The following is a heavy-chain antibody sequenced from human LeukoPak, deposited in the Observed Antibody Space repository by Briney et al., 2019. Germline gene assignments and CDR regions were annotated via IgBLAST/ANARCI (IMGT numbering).Heavy chain of an antibody. CDR2: IRSKANSYAT. CDR3: TGPYDRSGYAFDY. V-gene: IGHV3-73*01. Sequence: PGGSLRLSCAASGFTFSGSAMHWVRQASGKGLEWVGRIRSKANSYATAYAASVKGRFTISRDDSKNTAYLQMNSLETEDTAVYYCTGPYDRSGYAFDYWGQGTLVTVSS. D-gene: IGHD3-22*01. CDR1: GFTFSGSA. J-gene: IGHJ4*02.